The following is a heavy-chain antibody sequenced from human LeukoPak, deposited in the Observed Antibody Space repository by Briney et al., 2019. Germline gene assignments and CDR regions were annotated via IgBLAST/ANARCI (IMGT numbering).Heavy chain of an antibody. V-gene: IGHV3-64*01. J-gene: IGHJ4*02. Sequence: GGSLRLSCAASGFTSSSYAMHWVRQAPGKGLEYVSAISSNGGSTYYANSVKGRFTISRDNSKNTLYLQMGSLRADDMAVYYCARVHGGPADYWGQGTLVTVSS. CDR2: ISSNGGST. D-gene: IGHD4-23*01. CDR1: GFTSSSYA. CDR3: ARVHGGPADY.